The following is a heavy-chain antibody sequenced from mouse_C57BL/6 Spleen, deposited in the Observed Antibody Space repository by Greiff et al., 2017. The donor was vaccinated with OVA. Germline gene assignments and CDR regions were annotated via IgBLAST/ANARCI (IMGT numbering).Heavy chain of an antibody. Sequence: QVHVKQPGAELVKPGASVKLSCKASGYTFTSYWMHWVKQRPGQGLEWIGMIHPNSGSTNYNEKFKSKATLTVDKSSSTAYMQLSSLTSEDSAVYYCARYSPSDYWGQGTTLTVSS. CDR1: GYTFTSYW. V-gene: IGHV1-64*01. J-gene: IGHJ2*01. CDR3: ARYSPSDY. CDR2: IHPNSGST. D-gene: IGHD2-12*01.